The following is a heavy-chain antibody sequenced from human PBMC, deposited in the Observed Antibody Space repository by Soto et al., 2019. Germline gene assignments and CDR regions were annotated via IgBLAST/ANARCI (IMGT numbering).Heavy chain of an antibody. CDR1: GFSFSSYG. Sequence: QVQLVESGGGVVQPXRSLRLSCAASGFSFSSYGMQWVRQAPGKGLEWVAVISYDGSNKYYADSVKYRFTISRDNSKNTPNLQMNSLRADDTAVYYCVAGQYFFDYCGQGTLVTVSS. CDR2: ISYDGSNK. D-gene: IGHD6-19*01. V-gene: IGHV3-30*03. J-gene: IGHJ4*02. CDR3: VAGQYFFDY.